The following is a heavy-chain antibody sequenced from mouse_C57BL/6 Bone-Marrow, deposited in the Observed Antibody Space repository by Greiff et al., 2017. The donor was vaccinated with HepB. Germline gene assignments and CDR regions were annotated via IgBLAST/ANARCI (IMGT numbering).Heavy chain of an antibody. CDR3: ASFNWFAY. CDR2: ISDGGSYT. J-gene: IGHJ3*01. CDR1: GFTFSSYA. Sequence: EVKLMESGGGLVKPGGSLKLSCAASGFTFSSYAMSWVRQTPEKRLEWVATISDGGSYTYYPDNVKGRFTISRDNAKNNLYLQMSHLKSEDTAMYYCASFNWFAYWGQGTLVTVSA. V-gene: IGHV5-4*03.